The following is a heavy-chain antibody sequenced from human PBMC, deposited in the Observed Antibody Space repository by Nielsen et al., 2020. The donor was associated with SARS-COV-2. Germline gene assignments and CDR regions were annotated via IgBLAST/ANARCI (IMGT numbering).Heavy chain of an antibody. V-gene: IGHV3-33*01. D-gene: IGHD3-22*01. Sequence: WLRQPPGKGLEWVAVIWFDGSDKYYADFVKDRFTISRDNSKNTLYLQMNSLRAEDTAVYYCARDQIPYYYDSSGSYYYYYYGMDVWGQGTTVTVSS. CDR2: IWFDGSDK. CDR3: ARDQIPYYYDSSGSYYYYYYGMDV. J-gene: IGHJ6*02.